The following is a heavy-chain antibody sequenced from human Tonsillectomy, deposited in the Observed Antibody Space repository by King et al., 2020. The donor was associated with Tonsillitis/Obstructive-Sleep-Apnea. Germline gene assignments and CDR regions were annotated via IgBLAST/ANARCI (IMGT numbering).Heavy chain of an antibody. J-gene: IGHJ3*02. Sequence: QVQLVESGGGVVHPGRSLRLSCAASGFTFSSYAMHWVRQAPGKGLEWVALISYDGDNKYYADSVKGRFTISRYNSKSTLYLQVNRLKVEDTAVFYCARTNIGYESPHAAFDIWGQGTMVIVSS. D-gene: IGHD5-12*01. CDR1: GFTFSSYA. CDR3: ARTNIGYESPHAAFDI. V-gene: IGHV3-30*04. CDR2: ISYDGDNK.